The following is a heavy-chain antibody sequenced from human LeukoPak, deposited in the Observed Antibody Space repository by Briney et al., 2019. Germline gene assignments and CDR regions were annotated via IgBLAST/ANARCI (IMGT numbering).Heavy chain of an antibody. J-gene: IGHJ4*02. V-gene: IGHV1-2*06. CDR2: INPNSGGT. Sequence: APVKVSCKASGYTFTGYYMHWVRQAPGQGLEWMGRINPNSGGTSYAQKFQGRVTMTRDTSISTAYMELSRLRSDDTAVYYCAREYDSSGYYGYWGQGTLVTVSS. CDR3: AREYDSSGYYGY. CDR1: GYTFTGYY. D-gene: IGHD3-22*01.